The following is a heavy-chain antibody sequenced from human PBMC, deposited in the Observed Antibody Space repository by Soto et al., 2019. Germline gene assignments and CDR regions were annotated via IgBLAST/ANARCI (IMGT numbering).Heavy chain of an antibody. Sequence: QVQLVESGGGVVQPGRSLRLSCAASGFTFSSYGMHWVRQAPGKGLEWVAVISYDGSNKYYADSVKGRFTISRDNSKNTLYLQMNSLRAEDTAVYYCARGGAPKGDYFDHWGQGTLVTVSS. V-gene: IGHV3-30*03. CDR1: GFTFSSYG. CDR3: ARGGAPKGDYFDH. J-gene: IGHJ4*02. CDR2: ISYDGSNK. D-gene: IGHD1-26*01.